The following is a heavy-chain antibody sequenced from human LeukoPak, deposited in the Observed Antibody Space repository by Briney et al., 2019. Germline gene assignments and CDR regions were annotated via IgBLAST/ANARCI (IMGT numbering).Heavy chain of an antibody. Sequence: GGSLRLSWAASGFTFSSNYMSWVRQAPGKGLEWVPVIYSGGSTYYADSVKGRFTISRDNSKNTLYLQMNSLRAEDTAVYYCAGVDPDYYYGTDVWGQGTTVTVSS. CDR3: AGVDPDYYYGTDV. V-gene: IGHV3-66*01. J-gene: IGHJ6*02. CDR1: GFTFSSNY. CDR2: IYSGGST.